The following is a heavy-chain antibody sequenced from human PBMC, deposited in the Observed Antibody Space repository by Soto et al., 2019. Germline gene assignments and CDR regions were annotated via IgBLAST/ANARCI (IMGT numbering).Heavy chain of an antibody. J-gene: IGHJ4*02. V-gene: IGHV3-23*01. CDR1: GFTFSSYA. D-gene: IGHD3-3*01. CDR2: ISGSGGST. CDR3: AKVDRFLEWLFVSFFWGFDY. Sequence: EVQLLESGGGLVQPGGSLRLSCAASGFTFSSYAMSWVRQAPGKGLEWVSAISGSGGSTYYADSVKGRFTISRDNSKNTLYLQMNSLRAEDTAVYYCAKVDRFLEWLFVSFFWGFDYWGQGTLVTVSS.